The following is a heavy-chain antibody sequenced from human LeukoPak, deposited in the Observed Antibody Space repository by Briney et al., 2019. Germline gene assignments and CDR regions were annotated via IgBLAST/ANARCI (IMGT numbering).Heavy chain of an antibody. D-gene: IGHD5-24*01. CDR3: ARISWLQLVGPFDY. Sequence: PGGSLRLSCAASGFTFSSYSMNWVRQAPGKGLEWVSSISSSSSCIYYADSVKGRFTISRDDAKNSLYLQMNSLRAEDTAVYYCARISWLQLVGPFDYWGQGTLVTVSS. J-gene: IGHJ4*02. CDR2: ISSSSSCI. V-gene: IGHV3-21*01. CDR1: GFTFSSYS.